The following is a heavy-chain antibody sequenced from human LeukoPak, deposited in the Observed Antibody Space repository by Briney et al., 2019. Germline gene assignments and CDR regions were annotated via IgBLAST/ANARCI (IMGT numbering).Heavy chain of an antibody. CDR2: IYYSGST. Sequence: SETLSLTCTVSGGSISSYYWSWIRQPPGKGLEWIGYIYYSGSTNYNPSLKSRVTISVDTSKNQFSLKLSSVTAADTAVYYCARSQYYYDSSGYYGYWGQGTLVTVSS. CDR3: ARSQYYYDSSGYYGY. V-gene: IGHV4-59*01. CDR1: GGSISSYY. D-gene: IGHD3-22*01. J-gene: IGHJ4*02.